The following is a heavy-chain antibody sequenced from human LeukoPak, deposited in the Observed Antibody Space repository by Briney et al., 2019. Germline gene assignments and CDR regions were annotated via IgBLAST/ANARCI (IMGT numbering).Heavy chain of an antibody. V-gene: IGHV4-34*01. CDR2: INHSGST. J-gene: IGHJ6*02. CDR3: ASTLGSDFWSGYPYGMDV. D-gene: IGHD3-3*01. CDR1: GGSFSGYY. Sequence: SETLSLTCAVYGGSFSGYYWSWIRQPPGKGLERIGEINHSGSTNYNPSLKSRVTISVDTSKNQFSLKLSSVTAADTAVYYCASTLGSDFWSGYPYGMDVWGQGTTVTVSS.